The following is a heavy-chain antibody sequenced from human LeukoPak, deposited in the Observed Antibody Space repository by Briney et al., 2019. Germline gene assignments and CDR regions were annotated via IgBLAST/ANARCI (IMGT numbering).Heavy chain of an antibody. CDR3: ARLGDGYNTGDY. V-gene: IGHV4-59*08. D-gene: IGHD5-24*01. CDR2: IYYSGST. Sequence: SETLSLTCTVSGGSISSYYWGWIRQPPGKGLEWNGYIYYSGSTNYNPSLKSRVTISVDTSKNQFSLKLSSVTAADTAVYYCARLGDGYNTGDYWGQGTLVTVSS. J-gene: IGHJ4*02. CDR1: GGSISSYY.